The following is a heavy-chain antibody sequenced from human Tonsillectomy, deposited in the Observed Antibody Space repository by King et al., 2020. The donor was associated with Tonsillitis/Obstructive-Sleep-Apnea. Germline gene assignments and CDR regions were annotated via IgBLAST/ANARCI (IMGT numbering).Heavy chain of an antibody. CDR2: IWYDGSNK. D-gene: IGHD5-18*01. J-gene: IGHJ4*02. CDR3: AREENSYGLDY. CDR1: GFTFSSSG. Sequence: HVQLVESGGGVVQPGRSLRLSCAASGFTFSSSGMHWVRQAPGKGLEWVAVIWYDGSNKYYADSVKGRFTISRDNSKHTLYLQMKSLRAEDTAVYYCAREENSYGLDYWGQGTLVTVSS. V-gene: IGHV3-33*01.